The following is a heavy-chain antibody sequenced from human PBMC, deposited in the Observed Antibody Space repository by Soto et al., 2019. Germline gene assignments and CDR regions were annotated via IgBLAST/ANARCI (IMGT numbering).Heavy chain of an antibody. CDR1: GFSLTTRGVG. Sequence: QITLKESGPPLVKPTQTLTLTCTFSGFSLTTRGVGVGWIRQPPGKALECLALIYWDDDKRYSPSLQSRLSTTKXTXRNQVVLTMTNVDPVDTATYYCAHIPNYYQYDWFDPWGQGTLVSVSS. D-gene: IGHD3-16*01. V-gene: IGHV2-5*02. CDR2: IYWDDDK. J-gene: IGHJ5*02. CDR3: AHIPNYYQYDWFDP.